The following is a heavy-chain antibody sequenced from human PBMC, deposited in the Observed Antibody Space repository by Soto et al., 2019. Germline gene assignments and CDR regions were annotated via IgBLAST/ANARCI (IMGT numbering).Heavy chain of an antibody. V-gene: IGHV3-21*01. J-gene: IGHJ4*02. Sequence: EVQLVESGGGLVKPGGSLRLSCAASGFTFSSYSMNWVRQAPGKGLEWVSSISSSSSYIYYADSVKGRFTISRDNAKNSLYLQMNSLRAEDTAVYYCARKGSGSYTYYIDYWGQGTLVTVSS. CDR1: GFTFSSYS. CDR3: ARKGSGSYTYYIDY. D-gene: IGHD3-10*01. CDR2: ISSSSSYI.